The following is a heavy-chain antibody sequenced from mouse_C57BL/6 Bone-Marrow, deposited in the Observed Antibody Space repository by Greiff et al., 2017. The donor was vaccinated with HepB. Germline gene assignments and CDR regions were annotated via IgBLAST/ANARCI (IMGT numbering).Heavy chain of an antibody. CDR3: ARRGAVVRDNPYAMDY. V-gene: IGHV1-69*01. CDR2: IDPSDSYT. Sequence: QVQLQQPGAELVMPGASVKLSCKASGYTFTSYWMHWVKQRPGQGLEWIGEIDPSDSYTNYNQKFKGKSTLTVDKSSSTAYMQLSSLTSEDSAVYYCARRGAVVRDNPYAMDYWGQGTSVTVSS. J-gene: IGHJ4*01. CDR1: GYTFTSYW. D-gene: IGHD1-1*01.